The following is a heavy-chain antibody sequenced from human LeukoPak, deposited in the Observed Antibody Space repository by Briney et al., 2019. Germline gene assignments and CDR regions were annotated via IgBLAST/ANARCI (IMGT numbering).Heavy chain of an antibody. V-gene: IGHV3-15*01. CDR1: GFTFSTAW. CDR3: LWWDY. Sequence: PGGSLRLSCVASGFTFSTAWMSWLRQAPGKGLEWVGRIKSNSDGGTTDYAASVKGRFTISRDDSRNTVYLQMNSLKTEDTAVYYCLWWDYWGQGTLVTVSS. D-gene: IGHD2-21*01. CDR2: IKSNSDGGTT. J-gene: IGHJ4*02.